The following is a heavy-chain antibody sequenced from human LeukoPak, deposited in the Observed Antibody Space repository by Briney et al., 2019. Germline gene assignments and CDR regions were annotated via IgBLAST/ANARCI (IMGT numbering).Heavy chain of an antibody. J-gene: IGHJ4*02. CDR2: ISGSGSTI. Sequence: PGGSLRLSCAASGFTFSSYEMNWVRQAPGEGLEWGSYISGSGSTIHYADSVKGRFTISRDNARNSLYLQMNSLRAEDTAVYYCAREDDSNGYYYGRCDYWGQGTLVTVSS. D-gene: IGHD3-22*01. CDR1: GFTFSSYE. V-gene: IGHV3-48*03. CDR3: AREDDSNGYYYGRCDY.